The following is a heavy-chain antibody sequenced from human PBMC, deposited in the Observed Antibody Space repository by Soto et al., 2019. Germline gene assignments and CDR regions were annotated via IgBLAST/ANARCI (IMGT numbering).Heavy chain of an antibody. D-gene: IGHD3-10*01. V-gene: IGHV1-69*01. CDR1: GGTFSSYA. CDR2: IIPMFGTT. J-gene: IGHJ6*02. CDR3: ARETGAYYHGSGSYGGVDV. Sequence: VQLVQSGAEVKKLGSSVKVSCQASGGTFSSYAITWVRQAPGQGLEWVGGIIPMFGTTNNAQKFQGRVTITAAEFTSTAYMELSSLRFEDTAIYYCARETGAYYHGSGSYGGVDVWGQGTTVTVSS.